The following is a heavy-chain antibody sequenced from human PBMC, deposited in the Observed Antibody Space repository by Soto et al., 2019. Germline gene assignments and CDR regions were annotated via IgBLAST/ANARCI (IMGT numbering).Heavy chain of an antibody. CDR2: IHNSGNT. CDR3: AQTTTLVTQPSDIGL. J-gene: IGHJ2*01. CDR1: GASISSGDYY. Sequence: QVQRQESGPGLVKPSQTLSLTCTVSGASISSGDYYWSWIRQYPGKGLEWIGYIHNSGNTYYNPALKSRVSISKDTSSNQFALQLYSMIAADTAVYYCAQTTTLVTQPSDIGLWGRGSLVTISS. V-gene: IGHV4-31*03. D-gene: IGHD6-13*01.